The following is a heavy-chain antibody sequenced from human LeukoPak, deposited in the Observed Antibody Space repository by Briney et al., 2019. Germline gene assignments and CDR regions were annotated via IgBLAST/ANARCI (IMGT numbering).Heavy chain of an antibody. D-gene: IGHD6-13*01. J-gene: IGHJ4*02. Sequence: PGGSLRLSCAASGFTFTSYEMNWVRQAPGKGLEWVSHISNSGGSIYYADSVKGRFTISRDNAKNSLYLQMNSLRAEDTGVYYCARATFSSSGHSYWGQGTLVTVSS. CDR2: ISNSGGSI. CDR3: ARATFSSSGHSY. V-gene: IGHV3-48*03. CDR1: GFTFTSYE.